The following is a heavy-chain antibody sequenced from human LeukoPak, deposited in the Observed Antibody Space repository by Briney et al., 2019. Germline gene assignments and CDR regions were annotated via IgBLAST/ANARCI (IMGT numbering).Heavy chain of an antibody. CDR1: GFTFDEYS. V-gene: IGHV3-43*01. D-gene: IGHD2-15*01. J-gene: IGHJ6*02. CDR3: AKGVVAATNAAYYGMDV. CDR2: IEWDGGRT. Sequence: GGSLRLSCAASGFTFDEYSMQWVRQAPGKGLEWVSVIEWDGGRTYYADSVKGRFTISRDNSKNTLYLQMNSLRPEDTAVYYCAKGVVAATNAAYYGMDVWGQGTTVTVSS.